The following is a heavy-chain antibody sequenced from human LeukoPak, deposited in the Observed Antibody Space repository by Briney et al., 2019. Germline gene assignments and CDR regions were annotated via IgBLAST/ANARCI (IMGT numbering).Heavy chain of an antibody. CDR3: ARDRRDADAFDI. J-gene: IGHJ3*02. V-gene: IGHV1-2*06. Sequence: ASVKVSCKASGYSFTAQFIYWVRQAPGQGLEWLGRINPKFSDTNYAQKFEGRVTMTRDTSINTAYMELSRLTSDDTASYFCARDRRDADAFDIWGQGTLVTVSS. CDR2: INPKFSDT. CDR1: GYSFTAQF. D-gene: IGHD5-24*01.